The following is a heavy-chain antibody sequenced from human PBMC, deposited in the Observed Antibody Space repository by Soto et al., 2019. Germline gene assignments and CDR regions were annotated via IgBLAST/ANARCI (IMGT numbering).Heavy chain of an antibody. CDR3: ARRIVVVPAAHDAFDI. V-gene: IGHV5-51*01. D-gene: IGHD2-2*01. CDR1: GYSFTSYW. Sequence: PXESLKISCKGSGYSFTSYWIGWVRQMPGKGLEWMGIIYPGDSDTRYSPSFQGQVTISADKSISTAYLQWSSLKASDTAMYYCARRIVVVPAAHDAFDIWGQGTMVTVSS. J-gene: IGHJ3*02. CDR2: IYPGDSDT.